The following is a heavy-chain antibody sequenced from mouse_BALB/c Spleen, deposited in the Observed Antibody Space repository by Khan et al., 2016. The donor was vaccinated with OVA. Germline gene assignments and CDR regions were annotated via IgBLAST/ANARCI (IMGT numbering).Heavy chain of an antibody. Sequence: VLLQESGPGLAAPSQSLSITCTISGFSLTNYGVHWVRQPPGKGLEWLVVIWSDGNTNYNSALKSRLTITKDNSQSQVFLKINSLQTDDTAIYFCARQPYYHYNIMDYWGQGTSVTVSS. CDR1: GFSLTNYG. D-gene: IGHD2-10*01. CDR3: ARQPYYHYNIMDY. CDR2: IWSDGNT. V-gene: IGHV2-6-1*01. J-gene: IGHJ4*01.